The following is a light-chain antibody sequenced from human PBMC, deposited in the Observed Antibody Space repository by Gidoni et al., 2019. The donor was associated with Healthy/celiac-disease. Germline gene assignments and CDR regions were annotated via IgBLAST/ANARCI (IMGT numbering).Light chain of an antibody. CDR1: QSVSSY. V-gene: IGKV3-11*01. CDR3: QQRSNWPPFT. J-gene: IGKJ5*01. CDR2: DAA. Sequence: DIVLIQSTATLSLSPGERATLSCRASQSVSSYLALYQQKPGQAPRLLIYDAANSATRIPARFNGSGSVSDFSLTIGSLAPEDFAGYCCQQRSNWPPFTFGQGTRLEIK.